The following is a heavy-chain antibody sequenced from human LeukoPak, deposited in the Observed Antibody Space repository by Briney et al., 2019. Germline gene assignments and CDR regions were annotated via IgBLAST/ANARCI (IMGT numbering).Heavy chain of an antibody. Sequence: ASVKVSCKASGYTFTSYYMHWVRQAPGQGLEWMGGIIPIFGTANYAQKFQGRVTITADESTGTAYMELSSLRSEDTAVYYCARDFVPVYYDSSGYFDYWGQGTLVTVSS. CDR1: GYTFTSYY. V-gene: IGHV1-69*13. CDR3: ARDFVPVYYDSSGYFDY. CDR2: IIPIFGTA. D-gene: IGHD3-22*01. J-gene: IGHJ4*02.